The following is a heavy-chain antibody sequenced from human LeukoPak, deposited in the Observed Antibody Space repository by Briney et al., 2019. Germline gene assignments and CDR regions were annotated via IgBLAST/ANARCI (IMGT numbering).Heavy chain of an antibody. D-gene: IGHD1-26*01. CDR2: ISAYNGNT. CDR3: ARAGAIRRSLPLDY. J-gene: IGHJ4*02. CDR1: VYTFTSYG. V-gene: IGHV1-18*01. Sequence: AVNVSCKASVYTFTSYGISWVRQAPGQGLEWMGWISAYNGNTNYAQKLQVRVTMTTDTSTSTPYMELRSLRPDDTALYNSARAGAIRRSLPLDYWGQGTLVTVSS.